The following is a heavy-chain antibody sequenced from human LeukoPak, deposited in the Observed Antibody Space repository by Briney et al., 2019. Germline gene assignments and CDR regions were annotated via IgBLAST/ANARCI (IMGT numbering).Heavy chain of an antibody. CDR3: ARWYNWNDGSYYGMDV. CDR1: GFTFSSYE. Sequence: GGSLRLSCAASGFTFSSYEMNWVRQAPGKGLEWVSYISSSGSTIYYADSVKGRFTISRDNAKNSLYLQMNSLRAEDTAVYYCARWYNWNDGSYYGMDVWGKGTTVTVSS. J-gene: IGHJ6*04. V-gene: IGHV3-48*03. CDR2: ISSSGSTI. D-gene: IGHD1-1*01.